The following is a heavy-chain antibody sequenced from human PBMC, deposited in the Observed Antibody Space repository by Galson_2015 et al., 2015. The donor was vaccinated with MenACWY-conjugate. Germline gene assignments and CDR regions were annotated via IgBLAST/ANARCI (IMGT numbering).Heavy chain of an antibody. D-gene: IGHD1-26*01. CDR3: AKDMGALGGSDY. V-gene: IGHV3-23*01. J-gene: IGHJ4*02. Sequence: SLRLSCAASGFTFNNYAMNWVRQVPGKGLGWVSVIGNSGGSTSYADSVKGRFTISRDNSKNTLYLQMNSLRAEDTAVYYCAKDMGALGGSDYWGQGTLVTVSS. CDR1: GFTFNNYA. CDR2: IGNSGGST.